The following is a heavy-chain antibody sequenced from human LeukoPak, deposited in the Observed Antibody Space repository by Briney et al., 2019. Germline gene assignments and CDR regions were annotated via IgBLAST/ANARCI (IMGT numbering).Heavy chain of an antibody. J-gene: IGHJ6*03. Sequence: ASVRVSCKASGYTFTGYYMHWVRQAPGQGLEWMGWISAYNGNTNYAQKLQGRVTMTTDTSTSTAYMELRSLRSDDTAVYYCARIYGDYYYYYYYMDVWGKGTTVTVSS. V-gene: IGHV1-18*04. CDR2: ISAYNGNT. CDR1: GYTFTGYY. CDR3: ARIYGDYYYYYYYMDV. D-gene: IGHD4-17*01.